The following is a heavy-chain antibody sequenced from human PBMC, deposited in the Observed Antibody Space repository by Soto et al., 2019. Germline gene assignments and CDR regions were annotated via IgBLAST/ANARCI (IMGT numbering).Heavy chain of an antibody. V-gene: IGHV1-2*02. Sequence: VASVKVSCKASGYTFTGYHMHWVRQAPGQGLEWMGWINPNSGGTNYAQKFQGRVTMTRDTSISTAYMELSRLRSDDTAVYYCARPDDILTGSVDYWGQGTLVTVSS. CDR1: GYTFTGYH. CDR2: INPNSGGT. J-gene: IGHJ4*02. D-gene: IGHD3-9*01. CDR3: ARPDDILTGSVDY.